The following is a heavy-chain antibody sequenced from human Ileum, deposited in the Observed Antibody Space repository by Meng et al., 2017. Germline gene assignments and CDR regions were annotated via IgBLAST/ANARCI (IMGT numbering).Heavy chain of an antibody. Sequence: QVQLQEAGPGRVEPSQTLCLTCTVFGGVIGSGGFYWSWIRQHPGKGLEWIGYIYSSGSTNYNPSLKSLVSISVDTSKNQFSLKLSSVTAADTAVYYCARGPGRGSGSGSFDYWGQGTLVTVSS. CDR3: ARGPGRGSGSGSFDY. J-gene: IGHJ4*02. D-gene: IGHD3-10*01. CDR2: IYSSGST. CDR1: GGVIGSGGFY. V-gene: IGHV4-31*01.